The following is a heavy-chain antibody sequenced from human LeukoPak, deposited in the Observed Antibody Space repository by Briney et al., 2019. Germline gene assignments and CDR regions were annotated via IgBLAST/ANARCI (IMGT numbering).Heavy chain of an antibody. Sequence: PGGSLRLSCAASGFTFSSYSMNWVRQAPGKGLEWVSSISSSSYIYYADSVKGRFTISRDNAKNSLYLQMNSLRAEGTAVYYCAELGITMIGGVWGKGTTVTISS. V-gene: IGHV3-21*01. CDR3: AELGITMIGGV. D-gene: IGHD3-10*02. CDR2: ISSSSYI. J-gene: IGHJ6*04. CDR1: GFTFSSYS.